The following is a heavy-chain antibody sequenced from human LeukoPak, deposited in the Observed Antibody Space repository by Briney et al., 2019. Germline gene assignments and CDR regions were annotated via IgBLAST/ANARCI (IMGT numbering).Heavy chain of an antibody. J-gene: IGHJ4*02. V-gene: IGHV3-23*01. CDR2: ISGSGGST. CDR3: AKEIYYYDPI. Sequence: GGSLRLSCAASGFTFSSYGMHWVRQAPGKGLEWVSVISGSGGSTYYADSVKGRFTISRDNSKNTLYLHMNSLRAEDTAVYYCAKEIYYYDPIWGQGTLVTVSS. D-gene: IGHD3-22*01. CDR1: GFTFSSYG.